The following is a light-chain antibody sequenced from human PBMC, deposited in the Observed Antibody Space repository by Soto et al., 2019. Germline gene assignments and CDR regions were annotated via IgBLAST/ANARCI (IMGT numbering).Light chain of an antibody. CDR1: SSDVGSYNL. J-gene: IGLJ1*01. CDR2: EVS. Sequence: QSALTRPASVSGSPGQSITISCTGTSSDVGSYNLVSWYQQHAGKAPKVMIYEVSKRPSGVSNRISGSKSGNTASLTISGLQAEDEADYYCCSYAGSSTFVFGTGTKVTVL. CDR3: CSYAGSSTFV. V-gene: IGLV2-23*02.